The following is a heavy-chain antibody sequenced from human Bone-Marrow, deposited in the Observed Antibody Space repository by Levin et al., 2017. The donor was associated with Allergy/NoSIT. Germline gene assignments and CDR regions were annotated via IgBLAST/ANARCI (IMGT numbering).Heavy chain of an antibody. J-gene: IGHJ4*02. CDR3: AGELRGLTYYEIRSGYATVDD. Sequence: ASVKVSCKASGYTFTKYALNWVRQAPGQGLQWMGWINTNTGNPTYAQGLTGRFVFSVDTSVSTAYLRFNSLKAEDTAVYYCAGELRGLTYYEIRSGYATVDDWDQGTLLTVS. D-gene: IGHD3-3*01. CDR2: INTNTGNP. CDR1: GYTFTKYA. V-gene: IGHV7-4-1*02.